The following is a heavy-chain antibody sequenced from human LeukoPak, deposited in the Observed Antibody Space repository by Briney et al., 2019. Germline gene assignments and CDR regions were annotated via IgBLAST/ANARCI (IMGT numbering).Heavy chain of an antibody. D-gene: IGHD7-27*01. CDR1: GFTFSSYS. V-gene: IGHV3-21*01. CDR3: SSAPGDRRPLDY. CDR2: ISSSSSYI. J-gene: IGHJ4*02. Sequence: GGSLRLSCAVSGFTFSSYSMNWVRQAPGKGLEWVSSISSSSSYIYYADSVKGRFTISRDNAKNSLYLQMNSLRAEDTAVYYCSSAPGDRRPLDYWGQGTLVTVSS.